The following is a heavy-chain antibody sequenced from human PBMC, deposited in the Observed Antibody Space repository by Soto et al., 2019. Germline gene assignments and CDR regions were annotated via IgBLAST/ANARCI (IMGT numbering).Heavy chain of an antibody. CDR1: GFTFSSYG. CDR2: IWYDGSNK. Sequence: GGSLRLSCAASGFTFSSYGMHWVRQAPGKGLEWVAVIWYDGSNKYYADSVKGRFTISRDNSKNTLYLQMNSLRAEDTAVYYCARDRWVRGSGSYYYYGMDVWGQGTTVTVSS. J-gene: IGHJ6*02. D-gene: IGHD3-10*01. V-gene: IGHV3-33*01. CDR3: ARDRWVRGSGSYYYYGMDV.